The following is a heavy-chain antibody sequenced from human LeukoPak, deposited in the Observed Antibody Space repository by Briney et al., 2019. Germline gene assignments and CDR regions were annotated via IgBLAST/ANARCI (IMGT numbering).Heavy chain of an antibody. CDR3: ARGGAQLWRKFDY. Sequence: SETLSLTCAVSGGSISSSNWWSWVRQPPGKGLEWIGEIYHSGSTNYNPSLKSRVTISVDKSKNQFSLKLSSVTAADTAVYYCARGGAQLWRKFDYWGQGTLVTVSS. CDR1: GGSISSSNW. J-gene: IGHJ4*02. V-gene: IGHV4-4*02. CDR2: IYHSGST. D-gene: IGHD5-18*01.